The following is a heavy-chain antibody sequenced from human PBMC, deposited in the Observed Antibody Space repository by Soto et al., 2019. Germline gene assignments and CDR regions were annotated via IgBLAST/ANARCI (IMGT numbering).Heavy chain of an antibody. V-gene: IGHV3-23*01. CDR1: GFTFSSYA. J-gene: IGHJ5*02. D-gene: IGHD6-13*01. CDR2: ISGSGGST. CDR3: AKSEYSSSWYYYNWFDP. Sequence: EVQLLESGGGLVQPGGSLRLSCAASGFTFSSYAMSWVRQAPGKGLEWVSAISGSGGSTYYADSVKGRFTISRDNSKNTLYLQMNSRRAEDTAVYYCAKSEYSSSWYYYNWFDPWGQGTLVTVSS.